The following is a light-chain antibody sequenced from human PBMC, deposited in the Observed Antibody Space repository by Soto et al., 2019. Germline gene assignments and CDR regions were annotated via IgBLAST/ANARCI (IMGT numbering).Light chain of an antibody. Sequence: EIVITQSPVTLSVSPGERVTLSCRASQSVSSNLAWYQQKPGQAPSLLIYGAFTRATGIPARFSGTGSGTEFTLTISSPQSEDFALYYCQQYNDWPLTFGQGTKVDIK. CDR1: QSVSSN. CDR2: GAF. CDR3: QQYNDWPLT. V-gene: IGKV3-15*01. J-gene: IGKJ1*01.